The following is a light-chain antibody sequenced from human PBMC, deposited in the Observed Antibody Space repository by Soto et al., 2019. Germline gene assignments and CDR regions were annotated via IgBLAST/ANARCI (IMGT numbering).Light chain of an antibody. CDR1: SSDVGYYNY. CDR3: SSYTSSSTLV. J-gene: IGLJ1*01. CDR2: DVS. V-gene: IGLV2-14*01. Sequence: QSALTQPASVSGSPGQSITISCTGTSSDVGYYNYVSWYQQHPGKAPKLMIYDVSNRPSGVSDRLSGSKSGNTASLTISGLQAEDEADYYCSSYTSSSTLVFATGTKLTVL.